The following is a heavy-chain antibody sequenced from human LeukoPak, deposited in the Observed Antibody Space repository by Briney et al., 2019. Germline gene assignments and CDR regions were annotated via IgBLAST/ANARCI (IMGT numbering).Heavy chain of an antibody. CDR2: IWYDGSXK. J-gene: IGHJ3*02. CDR1: GFTFSSYG. D-gene: IGHD4-17*01. V-gene: IGHV3-33*01. CDR3: ARDLADYAEGAFDI. Sequence: GRSLRLSCAASGFTFSSYGMHWVRQAPGKXXXXXXVIWYDGSXKXXXXXXXXXXXIXXXDSKNTLYLQMNSLRAEDTAVYYCARDLADYAEGAFDIWGQGTMVTVSS.